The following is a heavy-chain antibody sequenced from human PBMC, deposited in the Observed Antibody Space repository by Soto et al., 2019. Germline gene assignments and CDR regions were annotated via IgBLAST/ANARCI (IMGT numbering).Heavy chain of an antibody. J-gene: IGHJ4*02. CDR2: ISYDGSNK. CDR3: ARGDCWSGLDY. V-gene: IGHV3-30-3*01. Sequence: QVQLVESGGGVVQPGRSLRLSCAASGSTFSSYAMHWVRQAPGKGLEWVAVISYDGSNKYYADSVKGRFTISRDNSKNTLYMQMSSLRAEDTAMYYCARGDCWSGLDYWGQGTLVTVSS. D-gene: IGHD3-3*01. CDR1: GSTFSSYA.